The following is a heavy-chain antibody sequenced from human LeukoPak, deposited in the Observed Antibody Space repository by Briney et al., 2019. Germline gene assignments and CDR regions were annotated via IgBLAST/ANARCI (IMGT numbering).Heavy chain of an antibody. CDR2: IDPSDSYT. CDR1: GYSFTSYW. J-gene: IGHJ5*02. V-gene: IGHV5-10-1*01. D-gene: IGHD2-2*01. Sequence: GESLKISCKGSGYSFTSYWISWVRQMPEKGLEWMGRIDPSDSYTNYSPSFQGHVTISADKSISTAYLQWSSLKASDTAMYYCARLGSSTSAFDPWGQGTLVTVSS. CDR3: ARLGSSTSAFDP.